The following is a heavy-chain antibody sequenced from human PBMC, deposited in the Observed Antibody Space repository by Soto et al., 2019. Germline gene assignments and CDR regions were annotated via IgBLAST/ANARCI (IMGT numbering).Heavy chain of an antibody. D-gene: IGHD3-16*02. CDR1: GVTFSPAG. V-gene: IGHV3-15*07. CDR3: TASGMDVWGSYRWVDY. J-gene: IGHJ4*02. CDR2: IKSKTDGGTT. Sequence: PGGSLRLSWEASGVTFSPAGMIWVRQAPGKGLEWVGRIKSKTDGGTTDYAAPVKGRFTISRDASKNTLYLQMNSLKTEDTAVYYCTASGMDVWGSYRWVDYWGQGT.